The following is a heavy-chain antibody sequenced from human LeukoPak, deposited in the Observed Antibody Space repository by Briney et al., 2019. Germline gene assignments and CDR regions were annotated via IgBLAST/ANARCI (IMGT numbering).Heavy chain of an antibody. CDR2: IYSGGST. CDR1: GFTFSSYG. CDR3: ASGPVTTGMDV. Sequence: GGSLRLSCAASGFTFSSYGMHWVRQAPGKGLEWVSVIYSGGSTYYADSVKGRFTISRDNSKNTLYLQMNSLRAEDTAVYYCASGPVTTGMDVWGQGTTVTVSS. D-gene: IGHD4-17*01. V-gene: IGHV3-NL1*01. J-gene: IGHJ6*02.